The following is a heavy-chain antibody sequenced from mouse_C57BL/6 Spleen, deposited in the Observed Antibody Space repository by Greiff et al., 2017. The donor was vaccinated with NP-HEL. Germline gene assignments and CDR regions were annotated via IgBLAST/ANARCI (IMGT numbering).Heavy chain of an antibody. CDR3: ANYYGSSYPDWYFDV. Sequence: EVQLQQSGPVLVKPGASVKMSCKASGYTFTDYYMNWVKQSHGKSLEWIGVINPYNGGTSSNQKFKGKATLTVDKSSSTAYMELNSLTSEDSAVYYCANYYGSSYPDWYFDVWGTGTTVTVSS. D-gene: IGHD1-1*01. CDR1: GYTFTDYY. J-gene: IGHJ1*03. V-gene: IGHV1-19*01. CDR2: INPYNGGT.